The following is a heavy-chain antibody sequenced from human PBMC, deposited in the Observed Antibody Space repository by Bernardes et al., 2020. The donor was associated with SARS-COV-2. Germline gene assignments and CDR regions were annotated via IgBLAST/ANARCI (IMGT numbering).Heavy chain of an antibody. CDR2: IYSGGST. Sequence: GGSLRLSCAASGFTVSSNYMSWVRKAPGKGLEWVSVIYSGGSTYYADSVKGRFTISRDNSKNTLYLQMNSLRAEDTAVYYCARFDAVTDAFDIWGQGTMVTVSS. D-gene: IGHD6-19*01. V-gene: IGHV3-53*01. CDR1: GFTVSSNY. J-gene: IGHJ3*02. CDR3: ARFDAVTDAFDI.